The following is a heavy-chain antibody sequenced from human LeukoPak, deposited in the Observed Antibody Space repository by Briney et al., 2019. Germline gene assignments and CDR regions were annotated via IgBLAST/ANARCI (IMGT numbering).Heavy chain of an antibody. J-gene: IGHJ6*03. Sequence: GRSLRLSCAASGFTFSSYAMHWVRQAPGKGLEWVAVISYDGSNKYYADSVKGRFTISRDNSKNTLYLQMNSLRAEDTAVYYCAGDFSPAEWLLLRCYYYYMDVWGKGTTVTVSS. CDR1: GFTFSSYA. CDR2: ISYDGSNK. V-gene: IGHV3-30*04. D-gene: IGHD3-3*01. CDR3: AGDFSPAEWLLLRCYYYYMDV.